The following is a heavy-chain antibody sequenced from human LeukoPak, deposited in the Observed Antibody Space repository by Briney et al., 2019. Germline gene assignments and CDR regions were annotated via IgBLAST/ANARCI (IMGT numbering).Heavy chain of an antibody. J-gene: IGHJ4*02. CDR2: IWYDGSNK. D-gene: IGHD6-19*01. CDR3: ARGQAGQTYFDY. V-gene: IGHV3-33*01. CDR1: GFTFSSYG. Sequence: GRSLRLSCAASGFTFSSYGMHWVRQAPGKGLEWVAVIWYDGSNKYYADSVKGRFTISRDNSKNTLYLQMNSLRAEDTAAYYCARGQAGQTYFDYWGQGTLVTVSS.